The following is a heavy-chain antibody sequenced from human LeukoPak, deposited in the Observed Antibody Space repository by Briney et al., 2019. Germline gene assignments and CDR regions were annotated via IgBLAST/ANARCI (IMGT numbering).Heavy chain of an antibody. V-gene: IGHV3-23*01. CDR1: GFTFSNYA. Sequence: GGSLRLSCAASGFTFSNYAMTWVRQAPGRGLEWVSTITRFTGTTYYADSVKGRFTISTGDSNNTLYLQMNSLRAEDTAVYYCARDLTYYYDSSGVFDYWGQGTLVTVSS. CDR2: ITRFTGTT. CDR3: ARDLTYYYDSSGVFDY. J-gene: IGHJ4*02. D-gene: IGHD3-22*01.